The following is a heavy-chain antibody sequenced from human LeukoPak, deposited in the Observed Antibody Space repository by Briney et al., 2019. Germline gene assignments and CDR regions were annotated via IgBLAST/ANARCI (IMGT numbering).Heavy chain of an antibody. J-gene: IGHJ6*03. V-gene: IGHV4-4*07. Sequence: PSETLSLTCTVSGGSISSYYWSWIRQPAGKGLEWIGRIYTSGSTNYNPSLKSRVTMSVDTSKNQFSLKLSSVTAADTAVYYCARDQSDIVVVPAASRKYYYYYMDVWGKGTTVTISS. D-gene: IGHD2-2*01. CDR2: IYTSGST. CDR1: GGSISSYY. CDR3: ARDQSDIVVVPAASRKYYYYYMDV.